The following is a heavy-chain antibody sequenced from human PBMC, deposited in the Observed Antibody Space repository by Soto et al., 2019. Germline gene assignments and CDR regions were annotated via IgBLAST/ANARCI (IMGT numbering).Heavy chain of an antibody. J-gene: IGHJ4*02. D-gene: IGHD1-26*01. CDR2: ITPIFGTA. CDR1: GGTFSSYT. V-gene: IGHV1-69*01. CDR3: AREWGAPAAFDY. Sequence: QVQLVQSGAEVKKPGSSVKVSCKASGGTFSSYTISWVRQAPGQGLEWMGGITPIFGTANYAQKFQGRVTIIADESTSTAYMELSSLRSGDTAVYYCAREWGAPAAFDYWGQGTLVTVSS.